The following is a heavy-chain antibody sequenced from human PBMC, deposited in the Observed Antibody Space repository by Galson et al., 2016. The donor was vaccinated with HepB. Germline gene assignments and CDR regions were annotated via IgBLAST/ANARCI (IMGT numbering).Heavy chain of an antibody. CDR2: ISYDGNNK. J-gene: IGHJ3*02. D-gene: IGHD3-10*01. CDR1: GFTFISYG. CDR3: AKGSSGTYNSYDAFDI. V-gene: IGHV3-30*18. Sequence: SLRLSCAASGFTFISYGMHWVRQAPGKGLEWVAGISYDGNNKYYTDSVKGRFTISRDNSKNTLYLQMNSLRADDTAVYSCAKGSSGTYNSYDAFDIWGLGTLFTVSS.